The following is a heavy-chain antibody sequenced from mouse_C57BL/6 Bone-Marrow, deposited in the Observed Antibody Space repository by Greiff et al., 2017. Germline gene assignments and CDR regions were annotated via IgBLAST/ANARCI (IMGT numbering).Heavy chain of an antibody. V-gene: IGHV1-4*01. CDR3: ARNYDGYFYFDY. CDR1: GYTFTSYT. J-gene: IGHJ2*01. CDR2: INPSSGYT. D-gene: IGHD2-3*01. Sequence: QVQLKQSGAELARPGASVKMSCKASGYTFTSYTMHWVKQRPGQGLEWIGYINPSSGYTKYNQKFKDKATLTADKSSSTAYMQLSSLTSEDSAVXYCARNYDGYFYFDYWGPGTTLTVSS.